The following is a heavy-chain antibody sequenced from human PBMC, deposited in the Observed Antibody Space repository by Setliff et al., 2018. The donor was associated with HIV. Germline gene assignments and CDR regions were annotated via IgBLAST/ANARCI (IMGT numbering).Heavy chain of an antibody. V-gene: IGHV3-7*03. CDR2: IKQGGNDK. J-gene: IGHJ4*02. CDR3: ARDFCGSSCSRGYGYFDH. D-gene: IGHD2-15*01. Sequence: GGSLRLSCTASQFAFKSYWMTWVRQAPGKGLEWVATIKQGGNDKYYVDSVKVRCTISRDDAQNSLSLHMDNLKAEDTAVYYCARDFCGSSCSRGYGYFDHWGQGTLVTVSS. CDR1: QFAFKSYW.